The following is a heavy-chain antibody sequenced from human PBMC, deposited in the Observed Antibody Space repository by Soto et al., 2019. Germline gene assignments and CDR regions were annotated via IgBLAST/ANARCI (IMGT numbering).Heavy chain of an antibody. CDR1: GGSISSYY. CDR2: IYYSGST. Sequence: SETLSLTCTVSGGSISSYYWSWIRQPPGKGLEWIGYIYYSGSTNYNPSLKSRVTISVDTSKNQFSLKLSPVTAADTAVYYCARSDFWSGSPYWYYYYGMDVWGQGTTVTVSS. V-gene: IGHV4-59*01. J-gene: IGHJ6*02. CDR3: ARSDFWSGSPYWYYYYGMDV. D-gene: IGHD3-3*01.